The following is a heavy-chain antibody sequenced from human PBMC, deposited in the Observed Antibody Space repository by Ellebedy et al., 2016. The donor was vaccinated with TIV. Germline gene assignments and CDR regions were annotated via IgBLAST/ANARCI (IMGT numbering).Heavy chain of an antibody. Sequence: AASVKVSCKASGYTFTSYGISWVRQAPGQGLEWMGWISVYNGNTNYAQKLQGRVTMTTDTSTSTAYMELRSLRSDDTAVYYCARVPQSIVGATVDYWGQGSLVTVSS. J-gene: IGHJ4*02. D-gene: IGHD1-26*01. CDR1: GYTFTSYG. CDR2: ISVYNGNT. CDR3: ARVPQSIVGATVDY. V-gene: IGHV1-18*01.